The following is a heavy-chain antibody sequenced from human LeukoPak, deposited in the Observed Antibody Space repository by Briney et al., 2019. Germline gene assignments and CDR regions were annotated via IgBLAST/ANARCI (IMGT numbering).Heavy chain of an antibody. J-gene: IGHJ4*02. Sequence: ASVKGSCKASGYTLPRYYMHWVRQAPGQRLEWMGKINPSGGSTSYAQKFQGRVTMTRDMSTSTVYMELNSLRSEDTAVYYCARGDYDSSGYSVDYWGQGTLVTVSS. CDR1: GYTLPRYY. V-gene: IGHV1-46*01. CDR3: ARGDYDSSGYSVDY. D-gene: IGHD3-22*01. CDR2: INPSGGST.